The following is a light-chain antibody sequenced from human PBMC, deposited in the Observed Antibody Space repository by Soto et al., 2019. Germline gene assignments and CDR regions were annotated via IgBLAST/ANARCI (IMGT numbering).Light chain of an antibody. CDR3: QQHGTT. CDR2: GAS. J-gene: IGKJ1*01. V-gene: IGKV3-20*01. Sequence: VLTQSPGTLSLSPGERATLSCRASQSVSNSDLAWYQQKPGQAPRLLIYGASSRATGIPDRFSGSGSGTDFTLTISRLEPEDLAVYYCQQHGTTXGQGTEVDIK. CDR1: QSVSNSD.